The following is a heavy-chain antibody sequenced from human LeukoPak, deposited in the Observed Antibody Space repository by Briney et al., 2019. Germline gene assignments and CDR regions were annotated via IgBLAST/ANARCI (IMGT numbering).Heavy chain of an antibody. V-gene: IGHV1-69*01. CDR3: ARGLTREQTPGGGY. J-gene: IGHJ4*02. D-gene: IGHD3-3*01. CDR2: IIPIFGTA. CDR1: GGTFSSYA. Sequence: GSSVKVSCKASGGTFSSYAISWVRQAPGQGLEWMGGIIPIFGTANYAQKFQGRVTITADESTSTAYMERSSLRSEDTAVYYCARGLTREQTPGGGYWGQGTLVTVSS.